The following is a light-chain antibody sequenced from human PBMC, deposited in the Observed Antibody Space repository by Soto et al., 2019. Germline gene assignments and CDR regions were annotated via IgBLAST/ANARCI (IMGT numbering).Light chain of an antibody. J-gene: IGKJ2*01. CDR3: QQSYSSPLT. V-gene: IGKV1-39*01. CDR1: QPISTY. Sequence: DIQMTQSPSSLSASVGDRVTITCRSSQPISTYLNWYQQKAGRGPKLLIFSGSSLKRGVPSRFTGSGSVTDFTLTISSLQPEDFATYYCQQSYSSPLTVGQGTRLE. CDR2: SGS.